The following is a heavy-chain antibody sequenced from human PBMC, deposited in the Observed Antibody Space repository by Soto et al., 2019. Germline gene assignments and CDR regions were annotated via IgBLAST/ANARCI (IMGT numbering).Heavy chain of an antibody. CDR3: AKHFVSGEVDY. Sequence: EVQLLESGGGLVQPGGSLRLSCAASGFTFSSYAMSWVRQAPGKGLEWVSIISGSGGSTFYADSVKGRFTIYRDNSKNTLYLQMNSLRAEGTAVYYCAKHFVSGEVDYWGQGTLVTVSS. CDR2: ISGSGGST. J-gene: IGHJ4*02. D-gene: IGHD3-10*01. V-gene: IGHV3-23*01. CDR1: GFTFSSYA.